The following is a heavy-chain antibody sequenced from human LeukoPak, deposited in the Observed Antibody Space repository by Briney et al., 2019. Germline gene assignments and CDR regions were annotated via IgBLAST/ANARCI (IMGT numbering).Heavy chain of an antibody. D-gene: IGHD3-9*01. V-gene: IGHV3-30-3*01. Sequence: GRSLRLSCAASGFTFSSYAMHWVRQAPGKGLEWVAVISYDGSNKYYADSVKGRFTISRDNSKNTLYLQMNSLRAEDTAVYYCARDKAFLTGYYLHYYYGMDVWGQGTTVTVSS. CDR2: ISYDGSNK. CDR3: ARDKAFLTGYYLHYYYGMDV. J-gene: IGHJ6*02. CDR1: GFTFSSYA.